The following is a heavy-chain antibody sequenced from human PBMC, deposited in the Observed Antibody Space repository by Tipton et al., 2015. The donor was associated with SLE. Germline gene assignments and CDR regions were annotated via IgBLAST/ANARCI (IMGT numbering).Heavy chain of an antibody. J-gene: IGHJ4*02. CDR2: IYYSGTT. CDR1: GGSISGTSHY. CDR3: ASFLWYNSGSFED. D-gene: IGHD6-19*01. Sequence: LRLSCTVSGGSISGTSHYWGWIRQSPGKGLEWLGSIYYSGTTYYNPSLRSRVTTSVDTSKNQFSLRLTSVTAADTAVYYCASFLWYNSGSFEDWDQGMLVTVSS. V-gene: IGHV4-39*07.